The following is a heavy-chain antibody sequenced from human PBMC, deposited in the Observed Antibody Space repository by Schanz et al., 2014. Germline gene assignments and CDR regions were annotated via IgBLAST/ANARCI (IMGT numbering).Heavy chain of an antibody. CDR2: INPSGGST. Sequence: QVQLVQSGSEVKKPGASVKVSCKSSGYTFTGYYYMHWVRQAPGQGLEWMGVINPSGGSTIYAQKFQGRVTMTRDTSTSTVYMELSSLRSEDTAVYYCARGTRVRTTDFWSGLYYFDYWGQGTLVTVSS. J-gene: IGHJ4*02. CDR3: ARGTRVRTTDFWSGLYYFDY. D-gene: IGHD3-3*01. V-gene: IGHV1-46*01. CDR1: GYTFTGYYY.